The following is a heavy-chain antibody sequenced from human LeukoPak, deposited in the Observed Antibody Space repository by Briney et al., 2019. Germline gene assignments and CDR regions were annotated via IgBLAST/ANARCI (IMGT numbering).Heavy chain of an antibody. V-gene: IGHV3-66*01. CDR3: ARGSGWDFDY. Sequence: GGSLRLSCAASGFTVSSYYMYWVRQAPGKGREWVSFIYSGGSTYYADSVKGRFTISRDNSKNTLYLQMNSLRAEDTAVYYCARGSGWDFDYWGQGTLVTVSS. D-gene: IGHD6-19*01. J-gene: IGHJ4*02. CDR1: GFTVSSYY. CDR2: IYSGGST.